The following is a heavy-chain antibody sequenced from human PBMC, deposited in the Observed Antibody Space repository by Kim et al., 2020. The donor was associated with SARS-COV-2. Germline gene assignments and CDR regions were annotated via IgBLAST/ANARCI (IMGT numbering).Heavy chain of an antibody. V-gene: IGHV4-59*01. J-gene: IGHJ4*02. D-gene: IGHD3-22*01. CDR3: ARDKGYYDSSGYYYYFDY. Sequence: KSRVTISVDTSKNQFSQKLSSVTAADTAVYYCARDKGYYDSSGYYYYFDYWCQGTLVTVSS.